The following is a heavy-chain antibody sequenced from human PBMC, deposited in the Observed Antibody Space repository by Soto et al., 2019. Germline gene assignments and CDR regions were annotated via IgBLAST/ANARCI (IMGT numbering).Heavy chain of an antibody. J-gene: IGHJ4*02. D-gene: IGHD5-12*01. CDR2: ISYDGNTK. CDR1: GFTFINFG. V-gene: IGHV3-30*03. Sequence: QVQLVESGGGVVQPGRSLRLSCAASGFTFINFGMHWVRQAPVKGLEWVAVISYDGNTKYYADSVNGRFTISRDNSKNTLYLQMDSLRVEDTAVYYCTSQVATGDWGQGTLVTVSS. CDR3: TSQVATGD.